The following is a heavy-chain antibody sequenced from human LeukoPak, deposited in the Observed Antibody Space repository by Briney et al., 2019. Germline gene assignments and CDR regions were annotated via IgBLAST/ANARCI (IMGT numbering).Heavy chain of an antibody. J-gene: IGHJ4*02. CDR3: ARMGIAAVGAYYFDY. CDR1: GFTFSSYE. Sequence: GGSLRLSSAASGFTFSSYEMNWVRQAPGQGLEWVSYISSRGNTIYYADSVRGRFTISRDNPKNSLYLQMASLRAEDTAVYYCARMGIAAVGAYYFDYWGQGTLVAVSS. CDR2: ISSRGNTI. V-gene: IGHV3-48*03. D-gene: IGHD6-13*01.